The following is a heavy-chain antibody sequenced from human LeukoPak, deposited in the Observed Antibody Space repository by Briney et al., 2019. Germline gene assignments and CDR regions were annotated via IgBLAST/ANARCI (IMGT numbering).Heavy chain of an antibody. CDR2: IGPTGFDR. V-gene: IGHV3-21*06. CDR3: ATETNGRHYDY. D-gene: IGHD1-14*01. Sequence: GGSLRLSCTTSGLTFSTSGFNWVRQAPGKGLEWVASIGPTGFDRYHADSIKGRFTISRDSANNFLYLQMDSLRAEDTAVYYCATETNGRHYDYWGQGTLLTVSS. J-gene: IGHJ4*02. CDR1: GLTFSTSG.